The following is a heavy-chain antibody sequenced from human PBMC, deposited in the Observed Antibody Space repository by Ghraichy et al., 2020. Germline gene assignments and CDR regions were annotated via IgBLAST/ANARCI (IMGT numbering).Heavy chain of an antibody. V-gene: IGHV3-7*01. J-gene: IGHJ3*01. CDR3: ARLSESITIFGFDV. D-gene: IGHD3-9*01. Sequence: GGSLRLSCAASGFTFTSYWMSWVRQAPGKGLEWVANIKQDESVIYYVDSVKGRFTISRDNARNSLYLRMNSLRAEDTAVYYCARLSESITIFGFDVWGQGAMVTVSA. CDR2: IKQDESVI. CDR1: GFTFTSYW.